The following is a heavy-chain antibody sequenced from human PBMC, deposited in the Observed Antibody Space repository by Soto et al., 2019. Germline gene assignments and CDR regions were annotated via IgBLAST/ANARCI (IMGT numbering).Heavy chain of an antibody. CDR2: IYWHDDK. V-gene: IGHV2-5*01. Sequence: SGPTLVNPTQTLTLTCTFSGFSLSTTGVGVSRIRQPPGKALEWLALIYWHDDKRYSPSLKSRLTITKDTSKNQVVLTMTNMDPVDTATYYCAHRGGAAVGLYYFDYWGQGALVTDSA. CDR1: GFSLSTTGVG. CDR3: AHRGGAAVGLYYFDY. J-gene: IGHJ4*02. D-gene: IGHD6-13*01.